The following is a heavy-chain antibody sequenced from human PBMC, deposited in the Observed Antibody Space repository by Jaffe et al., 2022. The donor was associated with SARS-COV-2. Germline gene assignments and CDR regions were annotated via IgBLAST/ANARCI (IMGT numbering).Heavy chain of an antibody. J-gene: IGHJ4*02. CDR2: IYWDDDK. CDR1: GFSLSTSGVG. D-gene: IGHD3-3*01. CDR3: AHSGLTIFGVVTHLGFDY. V-gene: IGHV2-5*02. Sequence: QITLKESGPTLVKPTQTLTLTCTFSGFSLSTSGVGVGWIRQPPGKALEWLALIYWDDDKRYSPSLKSRLTITKDTSKNQVVLTMTNMDPVDTATYYCAHSGLTIFGVVTHLGFDYWGQGTLVTVSS.